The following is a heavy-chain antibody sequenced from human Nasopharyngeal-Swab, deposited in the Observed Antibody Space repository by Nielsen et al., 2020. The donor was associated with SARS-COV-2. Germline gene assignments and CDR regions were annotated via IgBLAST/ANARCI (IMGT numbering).Heavy chain of an antibody. CDR2: INTNTGNP. J-gene: IGHJ4*02. V-gene: IGHV7-4-1*02. Sequence: ASVKVSCKASGYTFTSYAMNWVRQAPAQGLEWMGRINTNTGNPTYAQGFTGRFVFSLDTSVSTAYLQISSLKAEDTAVYYCARDPSLTTIFGVVIIRGYYFDYWGQGTLVTVSS. D-gene: IGHD3-3*01. CDR3: ARDPSLTTIFGVVIIRGYYFDY. CDR1: GYTFTSYA.